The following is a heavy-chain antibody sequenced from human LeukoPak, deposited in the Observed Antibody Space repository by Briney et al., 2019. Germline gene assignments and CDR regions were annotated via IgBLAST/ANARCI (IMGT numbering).Heavy chain of an antibody. V-gene: IGHV3-7*01. CDR2: IKQDGSEK. J-gene: IGHJ6*03. D-gene: IGHD3-9*01. CDR3: ARMKGPLRYFPGGYYYMDV. CDR1: GFTFSSYW. Sequence: GGSLRLTCAASGFTFSSYWMSWVRHAPGKGLEWVANIKQDGSEKYYVDSVKGRFTISRDNAKNSLYLQMNNLRAEDTAVYYCARMKGPLRYFPGGYYYMDVWGKGTTVTVSS.